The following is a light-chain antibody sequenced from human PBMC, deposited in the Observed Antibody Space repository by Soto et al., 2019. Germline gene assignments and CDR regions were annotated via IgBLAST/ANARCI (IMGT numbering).Light chain of an antibody. J-gene: IGKJ1*01. V-gene: IGKV1-5*01. CDR1: QTISTW. Sequence: DIKITHSPSIITKSXGIGLTITXXASQTISTWLAWYQQKPGKAPRLLIHQASSVESGVPSRISGSGFETEFTLTISSLQPEDAAVYYCQQYKSYSPTFGQGTKV. CDR3: QQYKSYSPT. CDR2: QAS.